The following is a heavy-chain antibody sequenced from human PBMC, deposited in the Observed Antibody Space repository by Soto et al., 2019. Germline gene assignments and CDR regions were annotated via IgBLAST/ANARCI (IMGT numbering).Heavy chain of an antibody. Sequence: VSCKAPGRTFNNYAISWVRHAPGQGLDWMGGIIPIFGTPTYAQNFQDRVTITADESTNTVYMGLSSLRPEDTAIFFCARGLGSFLGSPFDFWGQGTRVTVSS. V-gene: IGHV1-69*01. J-gene: IGHJ4*02. CDR2: IIPIFGTP. D-gene: IGHD1-26*01. CDR3: ARGLGSFLGSPFDF. CDR1: GRTFNNYA.